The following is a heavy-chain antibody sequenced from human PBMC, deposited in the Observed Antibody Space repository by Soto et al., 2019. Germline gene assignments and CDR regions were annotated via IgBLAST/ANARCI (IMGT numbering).Heavy chain of an antibody. CDR3: ARGAGHSSSPDYYYYGMDV. V-gene: IGHV1-2*04. D-gene: IGHD6-6*01. CDR1: GYTFTGYY. Sequence: ASVKVSCKASGYTFTGYYMHWVREAPGQGLEWMGWINPNSGGTNYAQKFQGWVTMTRDTSISTAYMELSRLRSDDTAVYYCARGAGHSSSPDYYYYGMDVWGQGTTVTVSS. J-gene: IGHJ6*02. CDR2: INPNSGGT.